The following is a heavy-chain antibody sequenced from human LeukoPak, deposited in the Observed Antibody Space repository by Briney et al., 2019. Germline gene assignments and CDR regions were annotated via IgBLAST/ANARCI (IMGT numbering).Heavy chain of an antibody. D-gene: IGHD2-2*01. J-gene: IGHJ4*02. CDR2: ISSSSSYI. CDR3: AVSTLGYCSSTSCYGDSYGYLPLGY. Sequence: KPGGSLRLSCAASGFTFSSYSMNWVRQAPGKGLEWVSSISSSSSYIYYADSVKGRFTISRDNAKNSLYLQMNSLRAEDTAVYYCAVSTLGYCSSTSCYGDSYGYLPLGYWGQGTLVTVSS. CDR1: GFTFSSYS. V-gene: IGHV3-21*01.